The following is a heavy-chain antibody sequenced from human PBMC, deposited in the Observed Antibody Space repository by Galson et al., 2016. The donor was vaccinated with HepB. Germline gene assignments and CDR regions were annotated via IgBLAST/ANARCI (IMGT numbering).Heavy chain of an antibody. CDR3: ARDPRAYYYGLDA. Sequence: SLRLSCAASGFTFSYHYMSWIRQAPGKGLEWISYITSSGRTMHYADSVKGRFAISRDNAKNSLYLQMSSLRADDTAVYYCARDPRAYYYGLDAWGQGTTVTVSS. CDR2: ITSSGRTM. CDR1: GFTFSYHY. J-gene: IGHJ6*02. V-gene: IGHV3-11*04.